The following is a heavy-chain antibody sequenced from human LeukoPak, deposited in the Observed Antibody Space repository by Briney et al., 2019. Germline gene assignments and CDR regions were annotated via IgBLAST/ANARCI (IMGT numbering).Heavy chain of an antibody. D-gene: IGHD3-10*01. CDR3: TTEGAIYGHHSFDI. CDR2: VKRKSDGGTT. V-gene: IGHV3-15*01. Sequence: GWCLRLSCAASVFTFSNAWMTWVRPAPGKGLAWVGRVKRKSDGGTTDYAAPMKGRFTISRDDSKNTLYVQMNSLQIEDTAVYYCTTEGAIYGHHSFDIWGQGTMVTVSP. J-gene: IGHJ3*02. CDR1: VFTFSNAW.